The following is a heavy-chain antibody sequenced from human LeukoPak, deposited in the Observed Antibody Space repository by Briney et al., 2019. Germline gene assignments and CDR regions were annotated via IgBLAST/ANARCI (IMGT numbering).Heavy chain of an antibody. CDR1: GGSLSDYY. CDR3: ASQVRLERRYYYYYMDV. Sequence: SETLSLTCAVYGGSLSDYYWSWIRQPPGKGLEWIGEINHSGGTNYNPSLKSRVTISLDTSKNQFSLKLSSVTAADTAVYYCASQVRLERRYYYYYMDVWDKGTTVTVSS. CDR2: INHSGGT. J-gene: IGHJ6*03. V-gene: IGHV4-34*01. D-gene: IGHD1-1*01.